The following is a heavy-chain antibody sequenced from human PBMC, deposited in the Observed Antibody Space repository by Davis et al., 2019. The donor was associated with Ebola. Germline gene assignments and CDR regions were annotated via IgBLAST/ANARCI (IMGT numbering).Heavy chain of an antibody. CDR2: INHSGST. J-gene: IGHJ5*02. Sequence: SETLSLTCAVYGGSSSGYYWSWIRQPQGKGLEWIGEINHSGSTNYNPSLKSRVTISVDTSKNQFSLKLSSVTAADTAVYYCARGPRRGYSSSSRNWFDPWGQGTLVTVSS. CDR1: GGSSSGYY. V-gene: IGHV4-34*01. CDR3: ARGPRRGYSSSSRNWFDP. D-gene: IGHD6-6*01.